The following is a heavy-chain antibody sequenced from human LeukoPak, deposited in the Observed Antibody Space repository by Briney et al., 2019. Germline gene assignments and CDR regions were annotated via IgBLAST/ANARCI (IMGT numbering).Heavy chain of an antibody. D-gene: IGHD6-13*01. J-gene: IGHJ6*02. V-gene: IGHV4-4*07. Sequence: SETLSLTCTVSDGSISSYYWSWIRQPAGKGLEWIGRIYPSGSTIYNPSLKSRVTMSVDTSKNQFSLKLSSVTAADTAVYYCARTSSSSWSYRMAVWGQGTTVTVSS. CDR2: IYPSGST. CDR1: DGSISSYY. CDR3: ARTSSSSWSYRMAV.